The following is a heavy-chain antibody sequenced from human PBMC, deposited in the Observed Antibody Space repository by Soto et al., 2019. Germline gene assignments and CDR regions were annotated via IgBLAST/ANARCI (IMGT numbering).Heavy chain of an antibody. CDR3: SHGDYYYMDV. J-gene: IGHJ6*03. CDR2: IYYSGST. D-gene: IGHD4-17*01. CDR1: GGSISSSSYY. Sequence: SETLSLTCTVSGGSISSSSYYWGWIRQPPGKGLEWIGSIYYSGSTYYNPSLKSRVTISVDTSKNQFSLKLSSVTAADTAVYYCSHGDYYYMDVWGKGTTVTVSS. V-gene: IGHV4-39*01.